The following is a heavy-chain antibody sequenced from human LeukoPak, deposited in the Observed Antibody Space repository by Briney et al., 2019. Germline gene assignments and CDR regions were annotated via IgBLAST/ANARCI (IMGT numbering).Heavy chain of an antibody. J-gene: IGHJ4*02. D-gene: IGHD3-16*01. CDR2: ISSNGGST. CDR1: GFTFSSYA. V-gene: IGHV3-64*01. CDR3: ARVGGHDAQFFDY. Sequence: GGSLRLSCAASGFTFSSYAMHWVRQAPGKGLEYVSAISSNGGSTYYANSVKGRFTISRDNSKNTLYLQMGSLRAEDMAVYYCARVGGHDAQFFDYWGQGTLVTVSS.